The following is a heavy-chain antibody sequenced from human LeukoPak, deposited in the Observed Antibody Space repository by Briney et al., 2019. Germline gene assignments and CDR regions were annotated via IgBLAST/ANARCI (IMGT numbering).Heavy chain of an antibody. J-gene: IGHJ4*02. V-gene: IGHV4-31*03. CDR3: ASQQVTGYCSSTSCPFDY. CDR2: IYDSGST. Sequence: SETLSLTCTVSGGSISSGGYYWSWIRQHAGKGLEWIGYIYDSGSTYYNPSLKSRVTISVDTSKNQFSLKLSSVTAADTAVYYCASQQVTGYCSSTSCPFDYWGQGTLVTVSS. D-gene: IGHD2-2*01. CDR1: GGSISSGGYY.